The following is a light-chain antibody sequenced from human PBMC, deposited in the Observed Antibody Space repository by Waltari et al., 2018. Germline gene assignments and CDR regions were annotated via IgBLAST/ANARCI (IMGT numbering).Light chain of an antibody. V-gene: IGKV1-5*03. CDR1: QSVRTW. CDR3: QQYNLYST. J-gene: IGKJ5*01. Sequence: DIQMTQSPSTLSASIGDRVTITFRASQSVRTWLAWFQQKPGKAPKLLIHKSSNLESGVPSRFSGSGSGTEFTLTISSLQPDDFATYYCQQYNLYSTFGQGTRLEMK. CDR2: KSS.